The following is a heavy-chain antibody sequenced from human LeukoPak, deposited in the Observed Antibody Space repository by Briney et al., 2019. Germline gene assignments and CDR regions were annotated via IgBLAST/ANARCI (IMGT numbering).Heavy chain of an antibody. CDR3: AKVRGAQYYFDY. CDR2: IRYDGSNK. CDR1: GFTFSSCG. J-gene: IGHJ4*02. D-gene: IGHD3-10*01. V-gene: IGHV3-30*02. Sequence: GGSLRPSCAASGFTFSSCGMHWVRQAPGKGLEWVAFIRYDGSNKYYADSVKGRFTISRDNSKNTLYLQMNSLRAEDTAVYYCAKVRGAQYYFDYWGQGTLVTVSS.